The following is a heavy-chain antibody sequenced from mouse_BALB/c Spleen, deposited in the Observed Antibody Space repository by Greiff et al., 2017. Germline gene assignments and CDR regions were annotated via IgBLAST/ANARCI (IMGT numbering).Heavy chain of an antibody. J-gene: IGHJ4*01. CDR1: GFSLTGYG. CDR2: IWGDGST. V-gene: IGHV2-6-7*01. D-gene: IGHD1-2*01. CDR3: AREPTAYAMYY. Sequence: QVQLKQSGPGLVAPSQSLSITCTVSGFSLTGYGVNWVRQPPGKGLEWLGMIWGDGSTDYNSALKSRLSISKDNSKSQVFLRMNSLQTDDTARYYCAREPTAYAMYYWGQGTSVTVSS.